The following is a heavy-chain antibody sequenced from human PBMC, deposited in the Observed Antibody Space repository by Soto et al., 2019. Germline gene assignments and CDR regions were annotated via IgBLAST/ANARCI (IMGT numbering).Heavy chain of an antibody. CDR2: FYDLDGT. D-gene: IGHD4-4*01. V-gene: IGHV3-53*01. CDR1: GLTVSGKKY. CDR3: ATWHLQEHAYDV. Sequence: GGSLRLSCSVSGLTVSGKKYVAWVRQAPGKGLEWLSGFYDLDGTYYADSLKGRFTTSGDSSRTIVYLQMNGLRPEDTAVYYCATWHLQEHAYDVWGQGTTVTVSS. J-gene: IGHJ3*01.